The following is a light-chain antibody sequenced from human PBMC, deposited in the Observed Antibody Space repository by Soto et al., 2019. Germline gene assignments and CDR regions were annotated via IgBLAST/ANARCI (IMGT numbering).Light chain of an antibody. J-gene: IGKJ4*01. CDR3: QQYGSSPLLT. CDR1: QSVSSSY. CDR2: GAS. V-gene: IGKV3-20*01. Sequence: EIVLTQSPGTLSLSPGERATLSCRASQSVSSSYLAWYQQKPGQAPRLLIYGASSRATGIPDRFIGSGSGTDFTLNISRLEPEDFAVYYCQQYGSSPLLTFGGGTKVEIK.